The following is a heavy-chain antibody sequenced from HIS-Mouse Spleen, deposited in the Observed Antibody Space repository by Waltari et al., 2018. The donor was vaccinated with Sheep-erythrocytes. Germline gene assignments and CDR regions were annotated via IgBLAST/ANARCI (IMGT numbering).Heavy chain of an antibody. V-gene: IGHV3-21*01. CDR3: ARVASGATFDY. CDR2: IISSSSYI. J-gene: IGHJ4*02. CDR1: GFTFSSYS. Sequence: VQSGGALRLSCAASGFTFSSYSMNWVRQAPGKGLEWVSSIISSSSYIYYADSVKDRFTISRDNAKNSLYLQMNSLRAEDTAVYYCARVASGATFDYWGQGTLVTVSS. D-gene: IGHD1-26*01.